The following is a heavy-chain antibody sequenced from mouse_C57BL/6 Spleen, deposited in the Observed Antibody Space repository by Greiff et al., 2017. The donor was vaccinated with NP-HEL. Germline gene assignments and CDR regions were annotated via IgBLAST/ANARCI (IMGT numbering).Heavy chain of an antibody. CDR1: GFNIKDYY. Sequence: VQLQQSGAELVKPGASVKLSCTASGFNIKDYYMHWVKQRTEQGLEWIGRIDPEDGETKYAAKFQGKATITADTSSNTAYLQLSSRTSEDTAVYYCAREDTGYAMDYWGQGTSVTVSS. V-gene: IGHV14-2*01. J-gene: IGHJ4*01. D-gene: IGHD1-1*01. CDR2: IDPEDGET. CDR3: AREDTGYAMDY.